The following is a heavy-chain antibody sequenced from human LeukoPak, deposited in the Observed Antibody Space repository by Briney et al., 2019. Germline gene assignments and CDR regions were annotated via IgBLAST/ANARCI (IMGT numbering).Heavy chain of an antibody. CDR1: GYTFTVYY. CDR2: INPNSGGT. V-gene: IGHV1-2*02. D-gene: IGHD3-3*01. Sequence: ASVTVSFTASGYTFTVYYMHWVRQAPGQGQEWMGWINPNSGGTNYAQKFQGRVTMTRDTSISTAYMELSRLRSDDTAVYYCARDLAFYDFWSGSISALDYWGQGTLVTVSS. J-gene: IGHJ4*02. CDR3: ARDLAFYDFWSGSISALDY.